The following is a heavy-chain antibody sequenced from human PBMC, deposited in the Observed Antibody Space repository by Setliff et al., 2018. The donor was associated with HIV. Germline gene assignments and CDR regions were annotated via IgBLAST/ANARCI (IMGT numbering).Heavy chain of an antibody. CDR2: INPNSGGT. CDR1: GYTFTGYY. CDR3: ARELPGYSSSWSYFDY. Sequence: ASVKVSCKASGYTFTGYYMHWVRQAPGQGLEWMGWINPNSGGTNYAQKFQGRVTMTRDTSISTAYMELSRLRSDDTAVYYCARELPGYSSSWSYFDYWGQGTLVTVSS. J-gene: IGHJ4*02. D-gene: IGHD6-13*01. V-gene: IGHV1-2*02.